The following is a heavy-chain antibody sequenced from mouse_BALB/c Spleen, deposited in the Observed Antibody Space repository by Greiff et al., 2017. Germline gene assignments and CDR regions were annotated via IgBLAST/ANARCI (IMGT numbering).Heavy chain of an antibody. D-gene: IGHD1-1*01. Sequence: VQLQQSGPGLVKPSQSLSLTCSVTGYSITSGYYWNWIRQFPGNKLEWMGYISYDGSNNYNPSLKNRISITRDTSKNQFFLKLNSVTTEDTATYYCARDNYYGSSYAMDYWGQGTSVTVSS. CDR3: ARDNYYGSSYAMDY. CDR2: ISYDGSN. V-gene: IGHV3-6*02. J-gene: IGHJ4*01. CDR1: GYSITSGYY.